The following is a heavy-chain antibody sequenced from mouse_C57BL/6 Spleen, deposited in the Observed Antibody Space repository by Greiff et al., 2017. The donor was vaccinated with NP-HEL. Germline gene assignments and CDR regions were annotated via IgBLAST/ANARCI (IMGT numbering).Heavy chain of an antibody. Sequence: EVQLVESGGGLVKPGGSLKLSCAASGFTFSDYGMHWVRQAPEKGLEWVAYISSGSSTIYYADTVKGRFTISRDNAKNTLFLQMTSLRSEDTAMYYCARGLRPLYYFDYWGQGTTLTVSS. CDR1: GFTFSDYG. CDR2: ISSGSSTI. J-gene: IGHJ2*01. D-gene: IGHD1-2*01. CDR3: ARGLRPLYYFDY. V-gene: IGHV5-17*01.